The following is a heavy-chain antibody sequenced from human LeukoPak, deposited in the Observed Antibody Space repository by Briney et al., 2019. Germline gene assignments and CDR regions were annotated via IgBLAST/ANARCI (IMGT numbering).Heavy chain of an antibody. V-gene: IGHV3-7*01. CDR2: IKQDGSEK. Sequence: GGSLRLSCAASGFTFSSYAMSWVRQAPGKGLEWVANIKQDGSEKYYVDSVKGRFTISRDNAKNSLYLQMNSLRAEDTAVYYCARGGCSSTSCYARWFDPWGQGTLVTVSS. D-gene: IGHD2-2*01. CDR3: ARGGCSSTSCYARWFDP. CDR1: GFTFSSYA. J-gene: IGHJ5*02.